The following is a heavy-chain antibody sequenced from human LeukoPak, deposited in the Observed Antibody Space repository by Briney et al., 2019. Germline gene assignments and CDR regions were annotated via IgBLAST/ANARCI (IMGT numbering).Heavy chain of an antibody. V-gene: IGHV4-34*01. CDR2: ISDSGSI. Sequence: SETLSLTCAVYGGSLSGYFWSRIRQPPGKGLEWIGEISDSGSINFNPSLKSRVTISVDTAKNQFSLKLNSVTAADTAVYYCARGSKGPRLLYWGQGTLVTVSS. CDR3: ARGSKGPRLLY. D-gene: IGHD6-6*01. CDR1: GGSLSGYF. J-gene: IGHJ4*02.